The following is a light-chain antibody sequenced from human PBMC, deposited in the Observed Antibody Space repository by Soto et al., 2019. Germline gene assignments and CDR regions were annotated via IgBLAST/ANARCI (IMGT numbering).Light chain of an antibody. CDR3: QQNDSSSSWT. V-gene: IGKV3-20*01. CDR1: QSVTSN. CDR2: GTS. Sequence: EIGMTQSPAALSVSPGERATLSCRASQSVTSNLAWYQQKPGQAPRLLIYGTSSSATGISDRFRGSGSGTDFTLTISRLEPEDFAVYYCQQNDSSSSWTFGQGTKVDI. J-gene: IGKJ1*01.